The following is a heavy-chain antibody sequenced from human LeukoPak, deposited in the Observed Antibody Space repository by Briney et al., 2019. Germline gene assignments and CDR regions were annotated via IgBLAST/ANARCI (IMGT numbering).Heavy chain of an antibody. V-gene: IGHV1-46*01. J-gene: IGHJ3*02. Sequence: ASVKVSCKASGYTFTSYYMQWVRQAPGQGLEWMGIINPSGGSTSYAQKFQGGVTMTRDTSTSTVYMELSSLRSEDTAVYYCAREITMIVVAHPDAFDIWGQGTMVAVSS. D-gene: IGHD3-22*01. CDR1: GYTFTSYY. CDR2: INPSGGST. CDR3: AREITMIVVAHPDAFDI.